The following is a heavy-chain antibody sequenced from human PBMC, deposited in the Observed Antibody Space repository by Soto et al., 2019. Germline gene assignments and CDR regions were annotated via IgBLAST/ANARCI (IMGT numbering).Heavy chain of an antibody. D-gene: IGHD5-12*01. Sequence: ASVHVCYNADLDTCTSYEKNWVRQAPGQRLEWMGWINAGNGNTKYSQKFQGRVTITRDTSASTAYMELSSLRSEDTAVYYCAIVGPYSGYDLRYYYYGMDVWGQGTTVTVSS. CDR2: INAGNGNT. J-gene: IGHJ6*02. V-gene: IGHV1-3*01. CDR3: AIVGPYSGYDLRYYYYGMDV. CDR1: LDTCTSYE.